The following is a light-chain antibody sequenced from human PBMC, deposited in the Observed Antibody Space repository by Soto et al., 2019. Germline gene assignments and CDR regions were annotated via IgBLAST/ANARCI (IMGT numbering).Light chain of an antibody. CDR2: DAS. CDR1: QNVNKW. J-gene: IGKJ1*01. Sequence: DIQMTQSPSTLSASVGDRVTITCRANQNVNKWLAWYQQKPGEAPKLLVYDASTLQSGVASRFSGSGSGTEFTLIISGLQPDDSATYYCQQYTNTNNPWMFGQGTKVEI. V-gene: IGKV1-5*01. CDR3: QQYTNTNNPWM.